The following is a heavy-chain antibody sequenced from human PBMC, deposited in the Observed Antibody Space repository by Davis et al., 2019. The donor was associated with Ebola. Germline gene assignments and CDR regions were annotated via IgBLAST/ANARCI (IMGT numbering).Heavy chain of an antibody. D-gene: IGHD2-2*01. J-gene: IGHJ1*01. CDR2: IFQNGNT. V-gene: IGHV4-31*03. Sequence: PSETLSLTCTVSGGSISGGGYYWTWIRQIPGKGLEWIGYIFQNGNTNYNPSLKSRLSISIDTSKNRFSLKLSSVSAADTAIYYCARSSYCSSTSCLFQHWGQGTLVTVSS. CDR3: ARSSYCSSTSCLFQH. CDR1: GGSISGGGYY.